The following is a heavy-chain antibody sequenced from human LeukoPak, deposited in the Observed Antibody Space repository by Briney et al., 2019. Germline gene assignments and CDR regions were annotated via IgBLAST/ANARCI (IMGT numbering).Heavy chain of an antibody. J-gene: IGHJ4*02. D-gene: IGHD3-10*01. Sequence: SETLSLTCAVSGGSISTRYYYWGWVRQPPGKGLEWIGTIHDSGSTYYSPSLKSQVTISVDTSNNQFSLKLSSVTAGDTAVYYCASLYFYGSGSFPNYWGQGILVTVST. CDR2: IHDSGST. CDR1: GGSISTRYYY. CDR3: ASLYFYGSGSFPNY. V-gene: IGHV4-39*01.